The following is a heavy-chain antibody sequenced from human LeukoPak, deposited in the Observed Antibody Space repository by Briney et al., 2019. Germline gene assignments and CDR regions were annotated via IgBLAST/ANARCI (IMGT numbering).Heavy chain of an antibody. CDR3: ARRPYCSGGSCYRYFDY. CDR2: IYFSGST. CDR1: GGSISSSDYY. J-gene: IGHJ4*02. D-gene: IGHD2-15*01. Sequence: SETLSLTCTVSGGSISSSDYYWGWIRQPPGKGLEWIGSIYFSGSTYYNPSLKSRVTISVDTSKNQFSLKLSSVTAADTAVYYCARRPYCSGGSCYRYFDYWGQGARVTVS. V-gene: IGHV4-39*01.